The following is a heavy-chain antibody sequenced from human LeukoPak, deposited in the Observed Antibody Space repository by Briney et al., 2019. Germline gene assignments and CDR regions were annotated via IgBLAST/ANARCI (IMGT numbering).Heavy chain of an antibody. Sequence: GGSLRLSCAASGFTVSSNYMSWVRQAPGKGLEWVSVIYSGGSTYYADSVKGRFTISRDNSKNTLYLQMNSLRAEDTAVYYCARDRRVYQNRVGFMDVWGQGTTVTVSS. CDR3: ARDRRVYQNRVGFMDV. CDR2: IYSGGST. D-gene: IGHD6-13*01. CDR1: GFTVSSNY. V-gene: IGHV3-66*01. J-gene: IGHJ6*02.